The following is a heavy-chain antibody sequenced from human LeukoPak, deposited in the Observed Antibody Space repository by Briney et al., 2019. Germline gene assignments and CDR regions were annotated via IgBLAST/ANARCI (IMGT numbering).Heavy chain of an antibody. CDR3: ATYTHWVAGDV. D-gene: IGHD3-16*01. CDR2: MNQDGSDK. Sequence: GGSLRLSCAASGFTFSDSWMSWVRQAPGKGLEWVANMNQDGSDKDFVDSVKGRFTISRDNARNSLYLQMGSLRAEDTAVYYCATYTHWVAGDVWGQGTTVTVSS. CDR1: GFTFSDSW. J-gene: IGHJ6*02. V-gene: IGHV3-7*01.